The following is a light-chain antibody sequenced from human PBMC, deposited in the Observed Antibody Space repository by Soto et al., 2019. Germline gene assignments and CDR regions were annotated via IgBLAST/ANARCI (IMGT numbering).Light chain of an antibody. Sequence: DIQLTQSPSVLSASVGDRITITCRASQGISSYLAWYQQTPGKAPKLLIYASSTLLSGVPSRFSGSGSGTEFTLTIISLQPEDFATYFCQQLNTFPITFGQGTRLEIK. V-gene: IGKV1-9*01. CDR3: QQLNTFPIT. CDR1: QGISSY. J-gene: IGKJ5*01. CDR2: ASS.